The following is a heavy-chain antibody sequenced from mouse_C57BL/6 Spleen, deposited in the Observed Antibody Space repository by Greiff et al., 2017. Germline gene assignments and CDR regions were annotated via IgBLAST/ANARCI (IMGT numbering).Heavy chain of an antibody. CDR1: GYTFTDYY. CDR2: IYPGSGNT. D-gene: IGHD3-2*02. Sequence: QVQLQQSGAELVRPGASVKLSCKASGYTFTDYYINWVKQRPGQGLEWIARIYPGSGNTYYNEKFKGKATLTAEKSSSTAYMQLSSLTSEDSAVYFCARHSSGYTDFDYWGQGTTLTVSS. V-gene: IGHV1-76*01. J-gene: IGHJ2*01. CDR3: ARHSSGYTDFDY.